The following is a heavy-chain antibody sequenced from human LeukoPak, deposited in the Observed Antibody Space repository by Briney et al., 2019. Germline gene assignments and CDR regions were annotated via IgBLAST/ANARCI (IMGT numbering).Heavy chain of an antibody. CDR1: GFTFSSYA. D-gene: IGHD1-26*01. Sequence: AGGSLRLSCAASGFTFSSYAMSRVRQAPGKGLEWVSAISGSGGSTYYADSVKGRFTISRDNSENTLYLQMNSLRAEDTAVYYCAKDGARHLKIVGATHFDYWGQGTLVTVSS. CDR2: ISGSGGST. CDR3: AKDGARHLKIVGATHFDY. V-gene: IGHV3-23*01. J-gene: IGHJ4*02.